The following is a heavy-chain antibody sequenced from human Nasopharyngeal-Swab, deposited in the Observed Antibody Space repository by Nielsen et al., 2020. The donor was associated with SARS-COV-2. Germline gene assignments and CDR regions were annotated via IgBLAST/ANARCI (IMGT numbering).Heavy chain of an antibody. V-gene: IGHV4-39*01. D-gene: IGHD3-10*01. J-gene: IGHJ3*02. CDR2: IYYIYYSGST. CDR3: ARHRGAARTDAFDI. CDR1: GGSISSTSYF. Sequence: SETLSLICTVSGGSISSTSYFWGWIRQPPGKGLEWIGRIYYIYYSGSTYYNPSLRSRVTMFVDTSKNQFSLKLSSVTAADTAVYYCARHRGAARTDAFDIWGQGTLVTVSS.